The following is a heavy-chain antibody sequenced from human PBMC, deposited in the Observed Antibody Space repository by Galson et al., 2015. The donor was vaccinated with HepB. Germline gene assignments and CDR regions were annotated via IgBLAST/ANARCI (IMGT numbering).Heavy chain of an antibody. J-gene: IGHJ6*02. CDR2: VSAYNGNT. V-gene: IGHV1-18*04. D-gene: IGHD3-10*01. CDR1: GYAFSSYG. CDR3: ARAVTFGLLPSQHDMDV. Sequence: SVKVSCKASGYAFSSYGFSWVRQAPGRGLEWMGWVSAYNGNTNYAQKLQGRVTMTTDTSTSTAYMELRNLRSDDTAVYYCARAVTFGLLPSQHDMDVWGQGTTVTVSS.